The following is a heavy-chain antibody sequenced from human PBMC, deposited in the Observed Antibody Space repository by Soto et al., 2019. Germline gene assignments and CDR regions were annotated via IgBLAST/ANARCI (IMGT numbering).Heavy chain of an antibody. CDR2: IYYSGST. V-gene: IGHV4-59*08. Sequence: SETLSLTCTVSGDSISSYYWSWIRQPPGKGLEWIGYIYYSGSTNYNPSLKSRVTISVDTSKNQFSLKLSSVTAADTAVYYCARLLYPAYGMDVWGQGTTVTVSS. J-gene: IGHJ6*02. CDR3: ARLLYPAYGMDV. CDR1: GDSISSYY.